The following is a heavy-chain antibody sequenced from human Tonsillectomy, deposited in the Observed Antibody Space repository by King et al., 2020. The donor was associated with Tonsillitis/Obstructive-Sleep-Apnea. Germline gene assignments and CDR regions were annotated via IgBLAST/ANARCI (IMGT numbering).Heavy chain of an antibody. D-gene: IGHD2-2*01. CDR3: AREYCSSTSCYLSYYYYYMDV. CDR1: GFTFSDHY. V-gene: IGHV3-72*01. J-gene: IGHJ6*03. Sequence: VQLVESGGGLVQPGGSLRLSCAASGFTFSDHYMDWVRQAPGKGLEWVGRTRNKANSYTTEYAASVKGRFTISRDDSKNSLSLQMNSLKTEDTAVYYCAREYCSSTSCYLSYYYYYMDVWGKGTTVTVSS. CDR2: TRNKANSYTT.